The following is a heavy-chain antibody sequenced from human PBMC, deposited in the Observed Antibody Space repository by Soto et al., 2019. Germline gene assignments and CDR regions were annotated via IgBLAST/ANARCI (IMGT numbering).Heavy chain of an antibody. V-gene: IGHV1-3*01. CDR1: GYTLTTHA. CDR3: ARVSRGFYSAMGV. Sequence: QVQLVESGAEVKKPGASVKVSCKAFGYTLTTHAMNWVRQAPGQGLEWMGWIDAATGDTRYSQKFQGRVTITRDTSASTAYMEVSGLTPEDTAVYYCARVSRGFYSAMGVWGQGTAVTVSS. J-gene: IGHJ6*02. CDR2: IDAATGDT. D-gene: IGHD3-10*01.